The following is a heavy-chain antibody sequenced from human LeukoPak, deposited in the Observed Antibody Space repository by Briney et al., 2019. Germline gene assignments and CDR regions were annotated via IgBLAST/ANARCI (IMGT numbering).Heavy chain of an antibody. Sequence: PGGSLRLSCAASGFTFSSYAMSWVRQAPGKGLEWVSAISGSGGSTYYADSVKGRFTISRDNSKNTLYLQMNSLRAEDTAVYYCAKDIGIAVTGTGAFDIWGQGTMVTVSS. J-gene: IGHJ3*02. CDR3: AKDIGIAVTGTGAFDI. CDR1: GFTFSSYA. D-gene: IGHD6-19*01. CDR2: ISGSGGST. V-gene: IGHV3-23*01.